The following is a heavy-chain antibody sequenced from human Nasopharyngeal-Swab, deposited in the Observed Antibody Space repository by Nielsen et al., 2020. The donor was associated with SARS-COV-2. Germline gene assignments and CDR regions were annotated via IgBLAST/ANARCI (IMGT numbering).Heavy chain of an antibody. Sequence: GESLKISCAASGFTFSSYAMSWVRQAPGKGLEWVSAISGSGGSTYYADSVKGRFTISRDNSKNTLYLQMNSLRAEDTAIYYCAKDYPELVGSSSIFDHWGQGILVTVSS. CDR1: GFTFSSYA. CDR3: AKDYPELVGSSSIFDH. D-gene: IGHD3-10*01. J-gene: IGHJ4*02. V-gene: IGHV3-23*01. CDR2: ISGSGGST.